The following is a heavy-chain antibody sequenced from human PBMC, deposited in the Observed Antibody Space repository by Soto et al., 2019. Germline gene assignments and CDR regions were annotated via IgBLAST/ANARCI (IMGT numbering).Heavy chain of an antibody. Sequence: PGESLKISCQGSGYRFTRYWIAWVRQTPGKGLEWMGIIYPHDSDTKYSPSFKGQVTMSVDRTISVAYLQWNTLKASDTAIYYCARRGGGGDGAYNYFDPWAREPWSPLL. CDR3: ARRGGGGDGAYNYFDP. D-gene: IGHD3-16*01. V-gene: IGHV5-51*01. CDR1: GYRFTRYW. CDR2: IYPHDSDT. J-gene: IGHJ5*02.